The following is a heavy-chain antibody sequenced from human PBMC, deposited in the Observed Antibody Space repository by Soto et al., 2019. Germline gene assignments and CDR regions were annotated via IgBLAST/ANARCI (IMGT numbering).Heavy chain of an antibody. CDR2: IHHSGGT. CDR3: VRNGYYSLDY. J-gene: IGHJ4*02. V-gene: IGHV4-4*02. D-gene: IGHD3-3*01. Sequence: QVQLQESGPGLVKPSGTLSLTCAVSGDSISSHDWWSWVRQPPNKGLEWIAEIHHSGGTNYNPSLMVRATISVDNSKNLFSLKMISAAAADTAVYYCVRNGYYSLDYWGQGTLVSVSS. CDR1: GDSISSHDW.